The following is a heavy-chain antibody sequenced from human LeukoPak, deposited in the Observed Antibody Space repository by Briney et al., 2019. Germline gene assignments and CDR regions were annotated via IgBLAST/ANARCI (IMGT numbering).Heavy chain of an antibody. CDR1: GFTFSSYG. V-gene: IGHV3-30*18. CDR3: AKDPYDSSGYYFPGAFDI. J-gene: IGHJ3*02. CDR2: ISYDGSNK. D-gene: IGHD3-22*01. Sequence: PGGSLRLSCAASGFTFSSYGMHWVRQAPGKGLEWVAVISYDGSNKYYADSVKGRFTISRDNSKNTLYLQMNSLRAEETAVFYCAKDPYDSSGYYFPGAFDIWGQGTMVTVSS.